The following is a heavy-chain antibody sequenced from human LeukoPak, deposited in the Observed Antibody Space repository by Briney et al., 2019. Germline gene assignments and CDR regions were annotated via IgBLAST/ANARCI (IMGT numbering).Heavy chain of an antibody. Sequence: ASVKVSCKASGYTLSQYAMHWVRQAPGQRPEWMGWINSGNSNTKYDQKSQGRVTITRDTSANTAYMELSSLTSEDTAVYYCAREQWLGSFYYYYYGLDVWGQGTTVTVSS. CDR1: GYTLSQYA. V-gene: IGHV1-3*04. CDR2: INSGNSNT. D-gene: IGHD6-19*01. J-gene: IGHJ6*02. CDR3: AREQWLGSFYYYYYGLDV.